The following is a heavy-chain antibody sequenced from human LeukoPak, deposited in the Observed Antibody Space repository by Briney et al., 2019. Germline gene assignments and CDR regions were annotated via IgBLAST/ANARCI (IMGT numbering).Heavy chain of an antibody. CDR1: GFTFSSYG. CDR3: AKEAYIEMATITPDY. Sequence: GRSLRLSCAASGFTFSSYGMHWVRQAPGKGLEWVAVIWYDGSNKYYADSVKGRFTLSRDNSKNTLYLQMNSLRAEDTAVYYCAKEAYIEMATITPDYWGQGTLVTVCS. CDR2: IWYDGSNK. V-gene: IGHV3-33*06. J-gene: IGHJ4*02. D-gene: IGHD5-24*01.